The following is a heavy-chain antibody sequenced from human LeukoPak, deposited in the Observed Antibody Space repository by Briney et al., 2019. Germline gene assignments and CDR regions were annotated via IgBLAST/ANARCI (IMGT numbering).Heavy chain of an antibody. V-gene: IGHV4-39*01. CDR1: GGSISSSSYY. CDR3: AREIPIEIRYFDWLDLKNWFDP. CDR2: IYYSGST. Sequence: SETLSLTCTVSGGSISSSSYYWGWIRQPPGKGLEWTGSIYYSGSTYYNPSLKSRVTISVDTSKNQFSLKLSSVTAADTAVYYCAREIPIEIRYFDWLDLKNWFDPWGQGTLVTVSS. D-gene: IGHD3-9*01. J-gene: IGHJ5*02.